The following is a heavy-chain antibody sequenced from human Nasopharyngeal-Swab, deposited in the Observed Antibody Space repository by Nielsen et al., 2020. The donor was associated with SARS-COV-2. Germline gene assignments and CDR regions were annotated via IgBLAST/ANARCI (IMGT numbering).Heavy chain of an antibody. Sequence: GSLRLSCAVYGGSFSGYYWSWIRQPPGKGLEWIGEINHSGSTNYNPPLKSRVTISVDTSKNQFSLKLSSVTAADTAVYYCARVSGIAARRSHFDYWGQGTLVTVSS. CDR1: GGSFSGYY. J-gene: IGHJ4*02. CDR3: ARVSGIAARRSHFDY. V-gene: IGHV4-34*01. CDR2: INHSGST. D-gene: IGHD6-6*01.